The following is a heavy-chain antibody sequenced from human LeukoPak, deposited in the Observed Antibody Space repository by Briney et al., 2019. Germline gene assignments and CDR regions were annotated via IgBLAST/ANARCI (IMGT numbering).Heavy chain of an antibody. CDR2: ISAHDGTR. D-gene: IGHD6-19*01. V-gene: IGHV1-18*01. CDR3: ARRSALYSSGRFYFDY. Sequence: ASVKVSCKASGYTFTNYGITWVRQAPGQGLEWMGWISAHDGTRNYALKHEDRVTMTTDTSTSTAYMELRGLRSDDTAVYYCARRSALYSSGRFYFDYWGQGTLVTVSS. CDR1: GYTFTNYG. J-gene: IGHJ4*02.